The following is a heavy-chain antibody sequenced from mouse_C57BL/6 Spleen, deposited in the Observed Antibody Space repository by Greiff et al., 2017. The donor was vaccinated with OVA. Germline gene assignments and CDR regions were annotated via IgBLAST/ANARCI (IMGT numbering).Heavy chain of an antibody. V-gene: IGHV1-50*01. CDR3: ARRGDYDGVVAY. Sequence: VQLQQPGAELVKPGASVKLSCKASGYTFTSYWMQWVKQRPGQGLEWIGEIDPSDSYTNYNQKFKGKATLTVDTASSTAYMQLSSLTSADSAVYYGARRGDYDGVVAYWGQGTLVTVSA. CDR2: IDPSDSYT. J-gene: IGHJ3*01. CDR1: GYTFTSYW. D-gene: IGHD2-4*01.